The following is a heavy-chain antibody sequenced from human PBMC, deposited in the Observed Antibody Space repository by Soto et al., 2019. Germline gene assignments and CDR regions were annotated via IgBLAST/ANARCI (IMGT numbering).Heavy chain of an antibody. J-gene: IGHJ4*02. CDR3: ARGYSSSDPFDY. CDR2: IIPISVTA. CDR1: GCTFSYHA. Sequence: SSVKVSCKASGCTFSYHAINWVRQAPGKGLEWMGGIIPISVTAKYAQKFQGSVTIPADESTSTAYMELSSLKSEDTPVYYCARGYSSSDPFDYWGQGTLVTVSS. D-gene: IGHD6-6*01. V-gene: IGHV1-69*13.